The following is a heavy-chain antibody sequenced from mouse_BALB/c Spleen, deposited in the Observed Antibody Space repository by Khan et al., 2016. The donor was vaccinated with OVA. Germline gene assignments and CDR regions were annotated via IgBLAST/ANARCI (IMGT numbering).Heavy chain of an antibody. CDR1: GYTFTSYW. V-gene: IGHV1S81*02. D-gene: IGHD1-1*01. Sequence: QVQLQQSGAELVKAGASVKMSCKASGYTFTSYWMHWVKQRLGQGLEWFAETNPTNGRTYYNEKFKSKATLTVDKSSSTAYMLLSCPTVEDSAVYYCARIKKIVATYFDYWGQGTTLTVSS. CDR2: TNPTNGRT. J-gene: IGHJ2*01. CDR3: ARIKKIVATYFDY.